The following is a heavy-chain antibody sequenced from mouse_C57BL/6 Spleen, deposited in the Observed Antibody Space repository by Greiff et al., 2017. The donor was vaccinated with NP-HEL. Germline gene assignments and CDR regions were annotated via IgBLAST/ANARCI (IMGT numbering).Heavy chain of an antibody. Sequence: EVQLQESGPGLVKPSQSLSLTCSVTGYSITSGYYWNWIRQFPGNKLEWMGYISYDGSNNYNPSLKNRISITRDTSKNQFFLKLNSVTTEDTATYYCARDYYGSSGGFAYWGQGTLVTVSA. D-gene: IGHD1-1*01. CDR2: ISYDGSN. CDR1: GYSITSGYY. CDR3: ARDYYGSSGGFAY. V-gene: IGHV3-6*01. J-gene: IGHJ3*01.